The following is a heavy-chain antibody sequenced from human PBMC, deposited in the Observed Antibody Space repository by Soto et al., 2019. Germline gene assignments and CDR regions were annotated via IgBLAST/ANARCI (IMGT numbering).Heavy chain of an antibody. D-gene: IGHD6-13*01. J-gene: IGHJ5*02. CDR1: GGSISSTY. CDR2: IYYSGST. Sequence: PSETLSLTCAVSGGSISSTYWSWFRQPPGKGLEWIGYIYYSGSTNYNPSLKSRVTISVDTSKNQFSLRLTSVTTADTAVYYCARGLGAAGTWWFDPWGQGTMVT. CDR3: ARGLGAAGTWWFDP. V-gene: IGHV4-59*01.